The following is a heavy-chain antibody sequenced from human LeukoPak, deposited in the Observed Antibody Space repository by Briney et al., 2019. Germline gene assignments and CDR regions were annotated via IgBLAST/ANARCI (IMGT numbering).Heavy chain of an antibody. CDR1: RFTFSSYK. D-gene: IGHD2-15*01. CDR2: ISSSSSYI. Sequence: PGGSLRLSCAASRFTFSSYKVNWVRQAPGKGLEWVSSISSSSSYIYYADSVKGRFTISRDNARNSLYLQMNSLRAEDMAVYYCARESGSGEFDYWGQGTLVTVSS. V-gene: IGHV3-21*01. CDR3: ARESGSGEFDY. J-gene: IGHJ4*02.